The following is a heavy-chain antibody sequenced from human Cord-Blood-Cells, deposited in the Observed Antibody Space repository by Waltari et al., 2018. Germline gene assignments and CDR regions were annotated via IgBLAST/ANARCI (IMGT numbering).Heavy chain of an antibody. Sequence: QVQLQQWGAGLLKPSETLSLTCAVYGGSFSGYYWSWIRQPPGKGLGWIGELNHSRGTNYNPSLKSRVTISVDTSKNQFSLKLSSVTAADTAVYYCARGSYYYDSSGYNWFDPWGQGTLVTVSS. CDR2: LNHSRGT. CDR1: GGSFSGYY. D-gene: IGHD3-22*01. CDR3: ARGSYYYDSSGYNWFDP. V-gene: IGHV4-34*01. J-gene: IGHJ5*02.